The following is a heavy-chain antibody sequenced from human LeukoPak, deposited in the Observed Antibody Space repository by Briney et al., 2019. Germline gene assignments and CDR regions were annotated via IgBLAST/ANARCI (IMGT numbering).Heavy chain of an antibody. J-gene: IGHJ5*02. D-gene: IGHD6-13*01. Sequence: PSETLSLTCAVYGGSFSGYYWSWIRQPPGKGLEWIVEINHSGSTNYNPSLRSRVTISVDTSKNQFSLKLSSVTAADTAVYYCARANRDSSSWYTPPTNWFDPWGQGTLVTVSS. CDR2: INHSGST. CDR1: GGSFSGYY. CDR3: ARANRDSSSWYTPPTNWFDP. V-gene: IGHV4-34*01.